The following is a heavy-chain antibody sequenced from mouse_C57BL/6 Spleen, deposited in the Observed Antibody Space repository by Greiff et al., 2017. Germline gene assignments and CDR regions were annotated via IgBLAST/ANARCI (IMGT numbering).Heavy chain of an antibody. CDR3: ARRATVPFYAMDY. Sequence: QVQLQQPGAELVKPGASVKLSCKASGYTFTSYWMQGVKQRPGQGLEWIGEIDPSDSYTNYNQKFKGKATLTVDPSSSTAYMRLSSLTAEDSAVYYCARRATVPFYAMDYWGQGTSVTVSS. CDR1: GYTFTSYW. V-gene: IGHV1-50*01. CDR2: IDPSDSYT. D-gene: IGHD1-1*01. J-gene: IGHJ4*01.